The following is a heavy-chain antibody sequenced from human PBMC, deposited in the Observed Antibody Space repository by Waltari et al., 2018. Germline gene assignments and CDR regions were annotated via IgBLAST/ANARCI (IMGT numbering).Heavy chain of an antibody. CDR2: VWYDESNK. D-gene: IGHD1-26*01. CDR1: GFRFTGYG. Sequence: QVQLVESGGGVVQPGRSLRLSCATSGFRFTGYGMHWVRQAPGKGLEWVAFVWYDESNKDYADSVKGRFTISRDNSGNTHYLQMNSLRAEDTAVYYCARDGRDGIDYWGQGTLVSVSS. V-gene: IGHV3-33*01. CDR3: ARDGRDGIDY. J-gene: IGHJ4*02.